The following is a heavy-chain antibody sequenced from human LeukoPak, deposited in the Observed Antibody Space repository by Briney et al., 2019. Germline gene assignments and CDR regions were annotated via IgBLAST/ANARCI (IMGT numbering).Heavy chain of an antibody. V-gene: IGHV4-59*01. CDR3: ARSYGSGSYFDY. J-gene: IGHJ4*02. CDR2: ISYSGST. CDR1: GGSISSYY. Sequence: SETLSLTCTVSGGSISSYYWSWIRQPPGKGLEWIGYISYSGSTNYNPSLKSRATMSVDTSKNHFSLKLTSVTAADTAMYYCARSYGSGSYFDYWGQGALVTVSS. D-gene: IGHD3-10*01.